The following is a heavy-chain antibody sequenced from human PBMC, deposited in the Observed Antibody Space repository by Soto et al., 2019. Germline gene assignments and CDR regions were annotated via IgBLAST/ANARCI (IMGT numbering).Heavy chain of an antibody. J-gene: IGHJ6*02. Sequence: SSVKVSCKDSGYTYTSYAMHWVRQAPGQRLEWMGWINAGNGNTKYSQKFQGRVTITRDTSASTAYMELSSLRSEDTAVYYCPRGVRRVGVTAYYYYRMAVPTRGSPDTVSS. V-gene: IGHV1-3*01. CDR2: INAGNGNT. CDR3: PRGVRRVGVTAYYYYRMAV. D-gene: IGHD3-10*01. CDR1: GYTYTSYA.